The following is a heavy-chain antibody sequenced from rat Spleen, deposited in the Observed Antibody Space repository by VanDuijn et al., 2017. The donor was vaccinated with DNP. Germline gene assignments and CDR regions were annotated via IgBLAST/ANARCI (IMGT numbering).Heavy chain of an antibody. D-gene: IGHD5-1*01. V-gene: IGHV2S12*01. CDR2: ITGGGTT. CDR1: GFSLETYG. Sequence: QVQLKESGPNLVQPSQTLSLICTVSGFSLETYGVNWVRQSPGKGLEWIAEITGGGTTYYNSALKSRLSITRDTSKSQVFLRMDSLQTEDTAIYFCANGSPFTYWGQGTLVTVSS. CDR3: ANGSPFTY. J-gene: IGHJ3*01.